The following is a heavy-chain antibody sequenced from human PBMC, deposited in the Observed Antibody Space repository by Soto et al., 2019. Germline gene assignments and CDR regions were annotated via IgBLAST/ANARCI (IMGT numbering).Heavy chain of an antibody. Sequence: GGSLRLSCAASGFTFSSYSMNWVRQAPGKGLEWVSSISSSSSYIYYADSVKGRFTISRDNAKNSLYLQMNSLRAEDTAVYYCASSGYSSSWYETLPFDYWGQGTLVTVSS. CDR3: ASSGYSSSWYETLPFDY. CDR1: GFTFSSYS. J-gene: IGHJ4*02. CDR2: ISSSSSYI. V-gene: IGHV3-21*01. D-gene: IGHD6-13*01.